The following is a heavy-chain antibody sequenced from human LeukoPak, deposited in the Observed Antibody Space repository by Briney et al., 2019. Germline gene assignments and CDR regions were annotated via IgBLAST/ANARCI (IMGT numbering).Heavy chain of an antibody. CDR1: GGTFSSYA. CDR2: IIPIFGTA. Sequence: SVNVSCKASGGTFSSYAISWVRQAPGQGLEWKGGIIPIFGTANHAQKFQGRVTITADESKSTAYMELSSLRSEDTAVYYRARSFWSGYYIIQNWFDPWGQGTLVTVSS. CDR3: ARSFWSGYYIIQNWFDP. D-gene: IGHD3-3*01. V-gene: IGHV1-69*13. J-gene: IGHJ5*02.